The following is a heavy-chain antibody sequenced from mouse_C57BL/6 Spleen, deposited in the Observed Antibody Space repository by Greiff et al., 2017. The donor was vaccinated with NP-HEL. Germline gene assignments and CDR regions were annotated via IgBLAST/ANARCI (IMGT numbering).Heavy chain of an antibody. Sequence: EVQLVESGGGLVQPKGSLKLSCAASGFTFNTYAMHWVRQAPGKGLEWVARIRSKSSNYATYYADSVKDRFTISRDDSQSMLYLQMNNLKTEDTAMYYCVREVSGSSSYYFDYWGQGTTLTVSS. V-gene: IGHV10-3*01. CDR1: GFTFNTYA. D-gene: IGHD1-1*01. J-gene: IGHJ2*01. CDR2: IRSKSSNYAT. CDR3: VREVSGSSSYYFDY.